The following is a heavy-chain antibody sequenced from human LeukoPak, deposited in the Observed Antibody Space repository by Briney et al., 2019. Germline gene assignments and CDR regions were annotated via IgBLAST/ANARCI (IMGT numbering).Heavy chain of an antibody. Sequence: PSETLSLTCTVSGGSISSGDFYWSWIRQPPGEGLEWIGSIHYIGTTYYNPSLKSRITVSVDTSKNQFSLKLTSVTAADTAAYYCGRMSSVRPGYWGQGTLVTVSS. CDR2: IHYIGTT. CDR1: GGSISSGDFY. D-gene: IGHD2-15*01. V-gene: IGHV4-30-4*01. J-gene: IGHJ4*02. CDR3: GRMSSVRPGY.